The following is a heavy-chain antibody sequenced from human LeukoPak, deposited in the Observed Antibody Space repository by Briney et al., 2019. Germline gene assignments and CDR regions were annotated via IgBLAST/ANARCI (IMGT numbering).Heavy chain of an antibody. CDR3: ARARTLRGYSYGSAGVLDY. CDR1: GFTFSTYA. V-gene: IGHV3-30-3*01. J-gene: IGHJ4*02. D-gene: IGHD5-18*01. CDR2: ISYDGSNK. Sequence: GGSLRLSCAASGFTFSTYAMGWVRQAPGKGLEWVAVISYDGSNKYYADSVKGRFTISRDNSKNTLYLQMNSLRAEDTAVYYCARARTLRGYSYGSAGVLDYWGQGTLVTVSS.